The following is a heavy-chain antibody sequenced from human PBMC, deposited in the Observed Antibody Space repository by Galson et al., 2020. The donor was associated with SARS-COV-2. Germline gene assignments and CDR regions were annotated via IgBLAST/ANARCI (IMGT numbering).Heavy chain of an antibody. CDR2: ISYDGSNK. D-gene: IGHD3-16*01. Sequence: GGSLRLSCAASGFTFSSYAMHWVRQAPGKGLEWVAVISYDGSNKYYADSVKGRFTISRDNSKNTLYLQMNSLRAEDTAVYYCAGGNYYYYYYMYVWGKGTTVTVSS. V-gene: IGHV3-30*01. J-gene: IGHJ6*03. CDR3: AGGNYYYYYYMYV. CDR1: GFTFSSYA.